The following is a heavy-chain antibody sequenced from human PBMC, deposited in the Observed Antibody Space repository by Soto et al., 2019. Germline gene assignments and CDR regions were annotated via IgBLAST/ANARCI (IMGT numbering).Heavy chain of an antibody. CDR2: INHSGST. Sequence: SETLCLTCAVDGGSFRGYYGSWIRQPPGKGLEWIGEINHSGSTNYNPSLKSRGTISVDTSKNQFSLKLSSVPAADRAVYYCARGQVTMVRGVMTRVYGMDVWGKGTTVTVSS. CDR3: ARGQVTMVRGVMTRVYGMDV. V-gene: IGHV4-34*01. D-gene: IGHD3-10*01. CDR1: GGSFRGYY. J-gene: IGHJ6*04.